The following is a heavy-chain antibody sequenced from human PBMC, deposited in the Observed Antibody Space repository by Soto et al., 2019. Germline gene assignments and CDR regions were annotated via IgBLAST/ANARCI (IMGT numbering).Heavy chain of an antibody. CDR2: IYYSGST. V-gene: IGHV4-31*03. Sequence: QVQLQESGPGLVKPSQTLSLTCTVSGGSISSGGYYWSWIRQHPGKGLEWIGYIYYSGSTYYNPPLKSRVTISVDTSKNHFSLKLSSVTAADTAVYYCARDRRTSAPYYGDYVPFGYWGQGTLVSVSS. CDR3: ARDRRTSAPYYGDYVPFGY. CDR1: GGSISSGGYY. D-gene: IGHD4-17*01. J-gene: IGHJ4*02.